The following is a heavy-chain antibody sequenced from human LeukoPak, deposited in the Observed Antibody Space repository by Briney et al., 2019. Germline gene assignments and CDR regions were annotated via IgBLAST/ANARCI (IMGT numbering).Heavy chain of an antibody. V-gene: IGHV3-48*04. J-gene: IGHJ4*02. CDR1: GLTFTRYS. D-gene: IGHD3-10*01. CDR3: ARDGGATLARGVITFDY. Sequence: GGSLRLSCAAAGLTFTRYSMTWVRQAPGKGPEGVSYISSSSSTIHYADSVKGRFTISRDNTKSSLYLQMNSLRAEDTAVDYCARDGGATLARGVITFDYWGQGTLVTVSS. CDR2: ISSSSSTI.